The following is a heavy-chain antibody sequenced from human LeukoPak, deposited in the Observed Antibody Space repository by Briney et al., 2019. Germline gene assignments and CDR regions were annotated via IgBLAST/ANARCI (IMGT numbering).Heavy chain of an antibody. CDR3: AKDLVGSGFN. J-gene: IGHJ4*02. V-gene: IGHV3-9*01. CDR2: ISWNSGSI. Sequence: GGSLRLSCAAYGFTFDDYAMHWVRQAPGKGLEWVSGISWNSGSIGYADSVKGRFTISRDNAKNSLYLQMNSLRAEDTALYYCAKDLVGSGFNWGQGTLVTVSS. CDR1: GFTFDDYA. D-gene: IGHD6-19*01.